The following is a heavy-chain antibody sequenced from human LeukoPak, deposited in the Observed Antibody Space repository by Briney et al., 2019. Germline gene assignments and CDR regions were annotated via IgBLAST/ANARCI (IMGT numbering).Heavy chain of an antibody. CDR3: ARLARSSGYYANDY. D-gene: IGHD3-22*01. CDR1: GGSISSYY. V-gene: IGHV4-59*01. CDR2: IYYSGST. Sequence: SETLSLTCTVSGGSISSYYWSWIRQPPGKGLEWIGYIYYSGSTNYNPSLKSRVTISVDTSKNQFSLKLSSVTAADTAVYYYARLARSSGYYANDYWGQGTLVTVSS. J-gene: IGHJ4*02.